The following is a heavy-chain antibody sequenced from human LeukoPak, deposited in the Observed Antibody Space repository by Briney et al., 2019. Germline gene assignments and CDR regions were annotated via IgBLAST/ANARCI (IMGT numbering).Heavy chain of an antibody. CDR1: GGSISSGGYS. CDR3: ARRSAYYYDSSGYYYDEGTYYFDY. Sequence: PSETLSLTCTVSGGSISSGGYSWSWIRQHPGKGLEWIGYIYYSGSTNYNPSLKSRVTISVDTSKNQFSLKLSSVTAADTAVYYCARRSAYYYDSSGYYYDEGTYYFDYWGQGTLVTVSS. V-gene: IGHV4-61*08. CDR2: IYYSGST. J-gene: IGHJ4*02. D-gene: IGHD3-22*01.